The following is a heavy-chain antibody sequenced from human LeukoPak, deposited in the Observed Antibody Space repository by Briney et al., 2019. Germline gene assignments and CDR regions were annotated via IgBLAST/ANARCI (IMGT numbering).Heavy chain of an antibody. D-gene: IGHD3-10*01. J-gene: IGHJ6*02. CDR2: ISSRTNTI. V-gene: IGHV3-48*02. CDR3: ARELGYYGSGSYIPSYYYYGMDV. CDR1: GFTFSSYS. Sequence: GGSLRLSCAASGFTFSSYSMNWVRQAPGKGLEWVSYISSRTNTIYYADSVKGRFTISRDNAKSSLSLQMNSLRDEDTAVYYCARELGYYGSGSYIPSYYYYGMDVWGQGTTVTVSS.